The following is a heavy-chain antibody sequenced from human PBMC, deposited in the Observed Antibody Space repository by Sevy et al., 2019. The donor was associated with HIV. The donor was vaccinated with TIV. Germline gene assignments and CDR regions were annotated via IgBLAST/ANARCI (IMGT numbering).Heavy chain of an antibody. V-gene: IGHV3-48*03. CDR1: GFTFSSYE. D-gene: IGHD4-17*01. CDR3: ARDLPPSATTVAHFDY. Sequence: GGSLRLSCVASGFTFSSYEMNGVRQAPWKGLEWVSYISNSGSDIHYSDSLRGRFTISRDNAKNSLFLQMNSLRAEDTAVYYCARDLPPSATTVAHFDYWGQGTLVTVSS. CDR2: ISNSGSDI. J-gene: IGHJ4*02.